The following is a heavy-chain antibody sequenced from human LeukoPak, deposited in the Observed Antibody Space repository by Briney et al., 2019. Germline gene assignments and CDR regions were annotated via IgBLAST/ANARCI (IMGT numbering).Heavy chain of an antibody. J-gene: IGHJ4*02. V-gene: IGHV3-53*01. CDR1: GFTVSDNY. CDR2: IYSRGDT. CDR3: ARDSNSFPNYFDY. Sequence: GGSLRLSCAASGFTVSDNYMSWVRQAPGEGLESVSLIYSRGDTFYADSVRGRFTISRDSSKNTLYLQMSSLRAEDTAVYYCARDSNSFPNYFDYWGQGTLVTVSS. D-gene: IGHD2-21*01.